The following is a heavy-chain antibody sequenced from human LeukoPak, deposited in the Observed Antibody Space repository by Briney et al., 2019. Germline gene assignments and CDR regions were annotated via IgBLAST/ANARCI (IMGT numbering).Heavy chain of an antibody. J-gene: IGHJ4*02. CDR3: AKRTASGYYYPFDY. D-gene: IGHD3-22*01. CDR1: GFTFSSYA. CDR2: ISGGGSSI. V-gene: IGHV3-23*01. Sequence: GGSLRLSCADSGFTFSSYAMSWVRQAPGKGLECVSGISGGGSSIDYADSVKGRFTISRDNSKNTLFLQMNSLRAEDTAVYYCAKRTASGYYYPFDYWGQGTLVTVSS.